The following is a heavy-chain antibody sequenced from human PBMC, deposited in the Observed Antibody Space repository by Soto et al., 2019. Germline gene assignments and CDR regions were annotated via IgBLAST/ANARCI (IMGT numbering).Heavy chain of an antibody. D-gene: IGHD6-19*01. Sequence: QVQLVQSGAEVKKPGSSVKVSCKASGGSFSSYAISWVRQAPVQGLEWMGGIIPIFGEPTYAQKFQGRVTSIAVKSTSTAYMDLSSLRSEDTDLYAGAGAGPVSGNHAFDLWGQGTLVTVSS. V-gene: IGHV1-69*06. J-gene: IGHJ3*01. CDR3: AGAGPVSGNHAFDL. CDR2: IIPIFGEP. CDR1: GGSFSSYA.